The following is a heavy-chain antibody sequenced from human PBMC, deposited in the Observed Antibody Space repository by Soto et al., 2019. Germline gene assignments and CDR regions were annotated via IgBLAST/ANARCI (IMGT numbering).Heavy chain of an antibody. V-gene: IGHV1-69*06. J-gene: IGHJ4*02. CDR3: NRGSEYDFWSGYL. D-gene: IGHD3-3*01. Sequence: QERLVQSGAEVRKPGSSVKVTCKVTGGTSTRYAINWVRQAPGQGLEWMGGIVPMFGTSKYAQKFQGRVTITADTSTNIAYMELRSLRSEDTAVYYCNRGSEYDFWSGYLWGQGTLVSVSS. CDR2: IVPMFGTS. CDR1: GGTSTRYA.